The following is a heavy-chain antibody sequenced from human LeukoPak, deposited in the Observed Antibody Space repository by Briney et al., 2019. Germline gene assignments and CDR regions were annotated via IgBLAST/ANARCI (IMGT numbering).Heavy chain of an antibody. CDR3: ATNLGY. CDR1: GYTLNELY. J-gene: IGHJ4*02. Sequence: SVTVPYKLSGYTLNELYMLLLRQAPGKGIEWMGGSDPEDGETIYAQKFQGRVTTTEDTSTDTAFMELSSLRSEDTAVYYCATNLGYWGQGTLVTVSS. D-gene: IGHD3-10*01. CDR2: SDPEDGET. V-gene: IGHV1-24*01.